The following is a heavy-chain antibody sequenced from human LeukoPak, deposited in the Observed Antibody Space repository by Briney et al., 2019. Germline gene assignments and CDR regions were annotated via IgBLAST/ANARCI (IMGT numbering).Heavy chain of an antibody. D-gene: IGHD3-10*01. V-gene: IGHV3-74*01. J-gene: IGHJ3*02. CDR2: INRDGSST. Sequence: QPGGSLRLSCAASGFTLTTYWMHWVRQAPGKGLVWVSRINRDGSSTNYADSVKGRFTISGDYAKNTLYLQMDNLRAEDTAVYYCAREDMVRGRRGFDIWGQGTMVTVSS. CDR1: GFTLTTYW. CDR3: AREDMVRGRRGFDI.